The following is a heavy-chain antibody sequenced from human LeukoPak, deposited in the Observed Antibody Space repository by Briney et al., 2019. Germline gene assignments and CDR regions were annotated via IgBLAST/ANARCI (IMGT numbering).Heavy chain of an antibody. CDR1: GHTFTSYG. V-gene: IGHV1-18*01. D-gene: IGHD3-10*01. CDR2: ISAYNGHT. Sequence: ASVKVSCKASGHTFTSYGISWVRQAPGQGLEWMGWISAYNGHTNYAQKLQGRVTMTTDTSTSTAYMELRSLRSDDTAIYYCARVEGDGSGSYYSFYYYYYMDVWGKGTTVTISS. J-gene: IGHJ6*03. CDR3: ARVEGDGSGSYYSFYYYYYMDV.